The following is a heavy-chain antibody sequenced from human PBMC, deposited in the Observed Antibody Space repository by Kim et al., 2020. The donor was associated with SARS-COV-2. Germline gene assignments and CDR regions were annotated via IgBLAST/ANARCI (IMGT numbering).Heavy chain of an antibody. Sequence: GGSLRLSCAASGFTFSSHAMSWFRLAPGKGLEWVSAITGSATSTFYADSVKGRFTISRDNFQNTLSLEMNSLRAEDTAVYYCAQGIRSAMLTGFEEFYYYAMDVWGPGTTVTVSS. CDR1: GFTFSSHA. CDR2: ITGSATST. D-gene: IGHD3-9*01. J-gene: IGHJ6*02. V-gene: IGHV3-23*01. CDR3: AQGIRSAMLTGFEEFYYYAMDV.